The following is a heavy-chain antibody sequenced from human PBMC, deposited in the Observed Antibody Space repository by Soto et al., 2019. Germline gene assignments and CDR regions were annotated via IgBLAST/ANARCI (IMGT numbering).Heavy chain of an antibody. CDR2: IIPMLGIA. J-gene: IGHJ4*02. CDR3: ANRGYSYGFVIY. Sequence: SVKVSCKASGGTFSSYTFSWVRQAPGQGLEWMGRIIPMLGIANYAQKFQGRVTITADKSTSTAYMELSSLRSEDTAVYYCANRGYSYGFVIYWGQGALVTVSS. D-gene: IGHD5-18*01. CDR1: GGTFSSYT. V-gene: IGHV1-69*02.